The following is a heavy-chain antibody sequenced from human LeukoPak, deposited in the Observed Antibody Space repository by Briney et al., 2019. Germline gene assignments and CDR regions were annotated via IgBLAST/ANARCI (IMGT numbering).Heavy chain of an antibody. CDR2: IIPIFGTA. V-gene: IGHV1-69*13. J-gene: IGHJ4*02. D-gene: IGHD3-10*01. CDR3: ARDNTMVRGLIPEYRPGYFDY. CDR1: GGTFRSYA. Sequence: SVKVSCKASGGTFRSYAISWVRQAPGQGLEWMGGIIPIFGTANYAQKFQGRVTITADESTSTAYMELSSLRSEDTAVYYCARDNTMVRGLIPEYRPGYFDYWGQGTLVTVSS.